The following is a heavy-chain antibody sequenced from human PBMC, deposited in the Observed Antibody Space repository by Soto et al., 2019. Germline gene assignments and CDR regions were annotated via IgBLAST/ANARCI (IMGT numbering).Heavy chain of an antibody. V-gene: IGHV1-69*13. D-gene: IGHD2-15*01. CDR2: IIPIFGTA. Sequence: SVKVSCKASGGTFSSYAISWVRQAPGQGLEWMGGIIPIFGTANYAQKFQGRVTITADESTSTAYMELSSLRSEDTAVYYCAREPGYCSGGSCYWLGWFDPWGQGTLVTVSS. J-gene: IGHJ5*02. CDR1: GGTFSSYA. CDR3: AREPGYCSGGSCYWLGWFDP.